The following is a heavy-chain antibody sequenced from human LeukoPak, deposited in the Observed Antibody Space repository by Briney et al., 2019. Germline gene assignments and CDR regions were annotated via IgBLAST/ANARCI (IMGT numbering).Heavy chain of an antibody. CDR1: GLTFITYW. J-gene: IGHJ4*02. V-gene: IGHV3-74*03. CDR2: INRNGSST. D-gene: IGHD3-22*01. CDR3: SSGAYYHDY. Sequence: GGSLRLSCAASGLTFITYWMHWVRQVPGKGLVWVSHINRNGSSTEYADSVNGRFTISRDNAKNTLYMQMNSLRAEDTAVYYCSSGAYYHDYWGQGTLVTVSS.